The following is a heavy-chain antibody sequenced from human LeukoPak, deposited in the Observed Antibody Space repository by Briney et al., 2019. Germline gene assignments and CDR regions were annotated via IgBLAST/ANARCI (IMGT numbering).Heavy chain of an antibody. Sequence: PGGSLRLSCAASGFTFSSYSVNWVRQAPGKGLEWVSSISSSSSYIYYADSVKGRFTISRDNAKNSLYLQMNSLRAEDTAVYYCARDLSRGKSGWYDYWGQGTLVTVSS. CDR2: ISSSSSYI. V-gene: IGHV3-21*01. J-gene: IGHJ4*02. CDR3: ARDLSRGKSGWYDY. D-gene: IGHD6-19*01. CDR1: GFTFSSYS.